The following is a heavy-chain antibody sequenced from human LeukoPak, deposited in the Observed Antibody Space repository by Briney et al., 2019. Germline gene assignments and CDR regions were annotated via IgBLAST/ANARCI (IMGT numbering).Heavy chain of an antibody. Sequence: GGSLRLSCAASGFTFSSFGMNWVRQAPGKGLEWVTFIRYDGIAIQYADSVKGRFTISRDNAKNSLYLQMNSLRAEDTALYYCAKDGDTVSGTYYFDMDVWGKGTTVTISS. CDR1: GFTFSSFG. V-gene: IGHV3-30*02. J-gene: IGHJ6*03. D-gene: IGHD1-26*01. CDR3: AKDGDTVSGTYYFDMDV. CDR2: IRYDGIAI.